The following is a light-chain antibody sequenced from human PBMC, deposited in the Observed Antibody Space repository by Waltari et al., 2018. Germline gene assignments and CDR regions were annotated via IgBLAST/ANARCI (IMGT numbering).Light chain of an antibody. V-gene: IGLV2-8*01. Sequence: QSALTQPPSASGPPGPSVPIPCTGTSSDVAFYDFVSWYKQDPGKAPKLIIYDVNKRPSGVPGRFSGSKSGNTASLIVSGLQADDEAYYYCSSYAGDNILIFGGGTKLTV. CDR2: DVN. J-gene: IGLJ2*01. CDR3: SSYAGDNILI. CDR1: SSDVAFYDF.